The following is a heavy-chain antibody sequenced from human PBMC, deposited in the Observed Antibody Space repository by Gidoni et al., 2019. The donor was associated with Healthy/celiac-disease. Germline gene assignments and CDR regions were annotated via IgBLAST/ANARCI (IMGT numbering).Heavy chain of an antibody. CDR1: GGSFSGDY. J-gene: IGHJ1*01. D-gene: IGHD3-22*01. CDR3: ARTITMKPSYFQH. CDR2: INHSGST. V-gene: IGHV4-34*01. Sequence: QVQLQQWCAGLLKPSETLSLTCAVYGGSFSGDYWSWSRQPPGKGMEWIGEINHSGSTNYNPSLKSRVTISVDTSKNQFSMKLSSVTAADTAVYYCARTITMKPSYFQHWGQGTLVTVSS.